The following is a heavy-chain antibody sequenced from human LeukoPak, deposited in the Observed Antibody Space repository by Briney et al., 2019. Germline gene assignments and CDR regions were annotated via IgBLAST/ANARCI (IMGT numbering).Heavy chain of an antibody. V-gene: IGHV3-30*18. CDR3: AKGEKWEPRSKDY. CDR1: GFSFSSYG. J-gene: IGHJ4*02. CDR2: ISYDGSNK. D-gene: IGHD1-26*01. Sequence: PGGSLRLSCAASGFSFSSYGMHWVRQAPGKGLEWVAVISYDGSNKYYADSVKGRFTISRDNSKNTLYVQMNSLGAEDTAVYYCAKGEKWEPRSKDYWGQGTLVTVSS.